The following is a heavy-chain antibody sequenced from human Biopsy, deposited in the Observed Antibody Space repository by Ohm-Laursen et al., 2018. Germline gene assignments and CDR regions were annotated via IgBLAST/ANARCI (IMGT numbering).Heavy chain of an antibody. V-gene: IGHV3-74*01. CDR2: INRDGSST. D-gene: IGHD2-2*01. CDR1: GFTFGDAW. J-gene: IGHJ4*02. CDR3: AREGYCSRTSCYPDY. Sequence: GSLRLSCSASGFTFGDAWMSWIRQAPGKGLVWVSRINRDGSSTTYADSVKGRFTISRDSAKNTLYLQMNSLRAEDTAVYYCAREGYCSRTSCYPDYWGQGTLVTVSS.